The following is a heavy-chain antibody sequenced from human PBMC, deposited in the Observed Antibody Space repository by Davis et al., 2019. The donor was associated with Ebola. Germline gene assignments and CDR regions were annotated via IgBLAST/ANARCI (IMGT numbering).Heavy chain of an antibody. CDR1: GFTSNSYA. CDR3: ARDGYNYIALDI. Sequence: ESLKLSCAASGFTSNSYALEWVRQAPGKGLEWVSSISGTGGSTYYANSVKGRFTVSRDNSKNMLYLEMSSLRDDDTAMYYCARDGYNYIALDIWGRGTMVTVSS. D-gene: IGHD5-24*01. V-gene: IGHV3-23*01. CDR2: ISGTGGST. J-gene: IGHJ3*02.